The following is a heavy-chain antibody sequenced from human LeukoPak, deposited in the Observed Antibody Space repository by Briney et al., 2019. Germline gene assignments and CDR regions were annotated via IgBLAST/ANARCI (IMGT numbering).Heavy chain of an antibody. CDR2: ISGSGGST. CDR3: AKVWNYYDSGGYYYPHYFDY. D-gene: IGHD3-22*01. Sequence: RPGGSLSLSCAASGFTFSSYAMSWVRQAPGKGLEWVSAISGSGGSTYYADSVKGRFTISRDNSKNTLYLQMNSLRAEDTAVYYCAKVWNYYDSGGYYYPHYFDYWGQGTLVTVSS. CDR1: GFTFSSYA. J-gene: IGHJ4*02. V-gene: IGHV3-23*01.